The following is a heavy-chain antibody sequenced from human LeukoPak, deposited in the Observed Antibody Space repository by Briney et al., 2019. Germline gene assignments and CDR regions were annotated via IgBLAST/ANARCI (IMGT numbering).Heavy chain of an antibody. CDR3: ASVVQVAIGAFDI. J-gene: IGHJ3*02. CDR1: GGSISSGDYY. Sequence: SETLSLTCTVFGGSISSGDYYWSWIRQPPGKGLEWIGYIYYSGSTYYNPSLKSRVTISVDTSKNQFSLKLSSVTAADTAVYYCASVVQVAIGAFDIWGQGTMVTVSS. D-gene: IGHD2-2*02. V-gene: IGHV4-30-4*08. CDR2: IYYSGST.